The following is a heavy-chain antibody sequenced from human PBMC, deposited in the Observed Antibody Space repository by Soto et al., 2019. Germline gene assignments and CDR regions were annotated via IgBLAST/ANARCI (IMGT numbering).Heavy chain of an antibody. V-gene: IGHV4-4*02. Sequence: SSETLSLTCAVSGASIGTNNWWSWVRQPPGKGLEWIGEVYHSGTTNCNPSLKSRVTISIDKSKNQFSLTLTSMTAADTALYYCAVPGRGDFDYWSQGTLVTSPQ. CDR1: GASIGTNNW. CDR2: VYHSGTT. D-gene: IGHD5-12*01. J-gene: IGHJ4*02. CDR3: AVPGRGDFDY.